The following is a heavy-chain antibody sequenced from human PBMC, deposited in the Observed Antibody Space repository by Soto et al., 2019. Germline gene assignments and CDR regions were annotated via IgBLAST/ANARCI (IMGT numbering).Heavy chain of an antibody. D-gene: IGHD6-19*01. J-gene: IGHJ4*02. V-gene: IGHV1-18*01. CDR1: VYGFTIYG. CDR3: ARDVGFSSSKALDV. CDR2: ISPYNGNA. Sequence: SVKVSSKASVYGFTIYGLSWVRQAPGQGLEWMAWISPYNGNANYAQKFTRRVSMATDTSKSTAYMELRSLGSDDTAVYYCARDVGFSSSKALDVWGQGTLVTV.